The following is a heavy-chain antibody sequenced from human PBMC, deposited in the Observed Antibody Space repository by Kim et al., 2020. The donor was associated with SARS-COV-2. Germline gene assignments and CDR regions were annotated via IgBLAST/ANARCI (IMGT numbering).Heavy chain of an antibody. D-gene: IGHD4-4*01. CDR3: ARDPELRDGYSGNFDY. J-gene: IGHJ4*02. V-gene: IGHV1-69*04. Sequence: FQGRVTITADKSTSTAYMELSSLRSEDTAVYYCARDPELRDGYSGNFDYWGQGTLVTVSS.